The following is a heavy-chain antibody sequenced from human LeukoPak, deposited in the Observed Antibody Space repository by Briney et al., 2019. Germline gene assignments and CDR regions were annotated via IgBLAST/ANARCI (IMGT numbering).Heavy chain of an antibody. J-gene: IGHJ4*02. CDR2: IDEDGTEE. V-gene: IGHV3-7*01. CDR1: AFTFSSYW. D-gene: IGHD6-13*01. CDR3: ARAITAVDSY. Sequence: GGSLRLSCAASAFTFSSYWMNWVRQAPGKGLEWVAGIDEDGTEEYYVESVKGRFTISRDNAKKSVYLQMNSLRAGDTAVYYCARAITAVDSYWGQGTLVTVSS.